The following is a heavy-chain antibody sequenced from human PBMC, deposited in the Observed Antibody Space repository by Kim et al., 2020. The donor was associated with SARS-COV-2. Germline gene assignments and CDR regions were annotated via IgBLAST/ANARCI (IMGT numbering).Heavy chain of an antibody. V-gene: IGHV3-30-3*01. CDR3: ARPYSGSYRSRLDY. CDR2: ISYDGSNK. J-gene: IGHJ4*02. CDR1: GFTFSSYA. Sequence: GGSLRLSCAASGFTFSSYAMHWVRQAPGKGLEWVAVISYDGSNKHYADSVKGRFTISRDNSKNTLYLQMNSLRAEDTAVYYCARPYSGSYRSRLDYWGQGTLVTVSS. D-gene: IGHD1-26*01.